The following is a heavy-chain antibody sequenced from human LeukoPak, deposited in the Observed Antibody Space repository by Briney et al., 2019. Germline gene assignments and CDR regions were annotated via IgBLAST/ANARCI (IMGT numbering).Heavy chain of an antibody. V-gene: IGHV1-2*02. Sequence: ASVKVSCKASGYTFTGYYMHWVRQAPGQGLEWMGWINPNSGGTNYAQKFQGRVTMTRDTSISTAYMELSRLRSDDAAVYYCARGVVDTAMLIFDYWGQGTLVTVSS. J-gene: IGHJ4*02. D-gene: IGHD5-18*01. CDR1: GYTFTGYY. CDR2: INPNSGGT. CDR3: ARGVVDTAMLIFDY.